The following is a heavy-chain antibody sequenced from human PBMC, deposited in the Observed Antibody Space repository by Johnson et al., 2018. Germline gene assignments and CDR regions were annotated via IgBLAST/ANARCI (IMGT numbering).Heavy chain of an antibody. CDR2: IWYDGSNK. J-gene: IGHJ1*01. Sequence: VQLVESGGGVVQPGRSLRLSCAASGFTFSSYGMHWVRQAPGKGLEWVAVIWYDGSNKYYADSVKGRFTLSRDNAKNSLYLQMNSLRDEDTAVYYCARAIVGKGYFQHWGQGTLVTVSS. CDR3: ARAIVGKGYFQH. V-gene: IGHV3-33*01. CDR1: GFTFSSYG. D-gene: IGHD1-26*01.